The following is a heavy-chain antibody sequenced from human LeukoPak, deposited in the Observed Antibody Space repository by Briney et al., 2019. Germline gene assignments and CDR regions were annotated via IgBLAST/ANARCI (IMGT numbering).Heavy chain of an antibody. J-gene: IGHJ5*02. D-gene: IGHD2-2*03. CDR1: GFSFTNYA. Sequence: PGGSLRLSCAASGFSFTNYAMSWVLQAPARGPEWLSSMKGGGETFYADSVKGRFTLSRDDSRNTVYLQLNNLRVEDTAIYYCARASWISTADAVSWGQGTQVTVSS. CDR3: ARASWISTADAVS. V-gene: IGHV3-23*01. CDR2: MKGGGET.